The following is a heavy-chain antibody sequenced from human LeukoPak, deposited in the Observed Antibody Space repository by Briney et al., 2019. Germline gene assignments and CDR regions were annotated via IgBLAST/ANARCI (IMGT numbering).Heavy chain of an antibody. V-gene: IGHV3-74*03. CDR3: AGAPGGATVPRYYFDY. D-gene: IGHD1-26*01. CDR2: INSDGSST. CDR1: GFTFSNYW. Sequence: GGSLRLSCAGSGFTFSNYWMHWVRQAPGKGLVWVSRINSDGSSTKFADSVKGRFTISRDNAKNTLYLQMNSLRAEDTAVYYCAGAPGGATVPRYYFDYWGQGTLVTVSS. J-gene: IGHJ4*02.